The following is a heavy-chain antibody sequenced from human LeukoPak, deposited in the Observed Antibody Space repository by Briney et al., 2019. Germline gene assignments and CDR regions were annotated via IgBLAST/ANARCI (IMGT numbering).Heavy chain of an antibody. D-gene: IGHD2-2*01. J-gene: IGHJ6*03. CDR2: ISGSGGST. Sequence: GGSLRLSCAASGFTFSSYAMSWVRQAPGKGLEWVSAISGSGGSTYYADSVKGRFTISRDNSKNTLYLQMNSLRAEDTAVYYCAREPAVVVPAAIHDYYYYMDVWGKGTTVTVSS. CDR1: GFTFSSYA. V-gene: IGHV3-23*01. CDR3: AREPAVVVPAAIHDYYYYMDV.